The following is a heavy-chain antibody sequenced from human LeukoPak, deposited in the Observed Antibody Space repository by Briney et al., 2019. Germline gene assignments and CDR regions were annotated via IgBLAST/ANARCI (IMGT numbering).Heavy chain of an antibody. D-gene: IGHD3-3*01. CDR1: GGTFSSYA. CDR3: ARGAALAAYEDPLDY. V-gene: IGHV1-69*13. CDR2: IIPIFGTA. J-gene: IGHJ4*02. Sequence: SVKVSCKASGGTFSSYAISWVRQAPGQGLEWMGGIIPIFGTANYAQKFQGRVTITADESTSTAYMELSSLRSEDTAVYYCARGAALAAYEDPLDYWGQGTLVTVS.